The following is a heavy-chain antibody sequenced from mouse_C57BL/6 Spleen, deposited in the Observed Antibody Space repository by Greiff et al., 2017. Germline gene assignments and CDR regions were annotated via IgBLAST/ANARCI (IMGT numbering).Heavy chain of an antibody. J-gene: IGHJ1*03. CDR3: ARRNYYGSSDNWYFDG. D-gene: IGHD1-1*01. Sequence: QVQLQQSGAELVKPGASVKMSCKASGYTFTTYPIAWMKQTHGKSLEWIGNFHPYNDDTTYNEKFKGKATLTVEKSSSSVYLEFSRLTSDDSAVYYCARRNYYGSSDNWYFDGWGTGTTVTFAS. CDR1: GYTFTTYP. V-gene: IGHV1-47*01. CDR2: FHPYNDDT.